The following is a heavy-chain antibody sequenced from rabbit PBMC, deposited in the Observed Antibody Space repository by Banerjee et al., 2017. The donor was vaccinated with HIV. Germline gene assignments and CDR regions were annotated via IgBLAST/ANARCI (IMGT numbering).Heavy chain of an antibody. CDR3: ARAADAGGGKAAGYSL. CDR1: GFSFSSSYY. CDR2: IYAGSSGST. J-gene: IGHJ6*01. Sequence: QEQLVESGGGLVQPEGSLTLTCTASGFSFSSSYYMCWVRQAPGKGLEWIACIYAGSSGSTYYASWAKGRFTISKTSSTTVTLQMTSLTAADTATYFCARAADAGGGKAAGYSLWGPGTLVTVS. D-gene: IGHD4-2*01. V-gene: IGHV1S45*01.